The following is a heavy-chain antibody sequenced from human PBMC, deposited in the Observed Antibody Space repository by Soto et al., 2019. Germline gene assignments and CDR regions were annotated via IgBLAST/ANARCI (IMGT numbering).Heavy chain of an antibody. CDR3: ARSMVRGVTPYYYGMDV. CDR2: IYPGDSDT. D-gene: IGHD3-10*01. J-gene: IGHJ6*02. V-gene: IGHV5-51*01. Sequence: PGESLKISCKGSGYSFTSYWIGWVRQMPGKGLEWMGIIYPGDSDTRYSPSFQGQVTISADKSISTAYLQWSSLKASDTAMYYCARSMVRGVTPYYYGMDVWGQGTTATVYS. CDR1: GYSFTSYW.